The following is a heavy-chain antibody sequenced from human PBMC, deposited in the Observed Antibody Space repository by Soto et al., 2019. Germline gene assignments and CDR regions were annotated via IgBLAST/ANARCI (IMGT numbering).Heavy chain of an antibody. Sequence: GGSLRLSCAASGFTFSSYSMNWVRQAPGKGLEWVSSISSSSSYIYYADSVKGRFTISRDNAKNSLYLQMNSLRAEDTAVYYCARDLQGWGPAAKPYYYYYGMDVWGQGTTVTVSS. CDR2: ISSSSSYI. J-gene: IGHJ6*02. CDR1: GFTFSSYS. D-gene: IGHD2-2*01. CDR3: ARDLQGWGPAAKPYYYYYGMDV. V-gene: IGHV3-21*01.